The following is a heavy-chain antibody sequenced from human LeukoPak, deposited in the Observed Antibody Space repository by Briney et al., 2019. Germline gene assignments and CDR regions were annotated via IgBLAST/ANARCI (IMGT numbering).Heavy chain of an antibody. CDR2: IYYSGST. Sequence: PSETLSLTCTVSGGSISSSSYYWGWIRQPPGKGLEWIGSIYYSGSTYYNPSLKSRVTISVDTSKNQFSLKLSSVTAADTAVYYCARVRTIIGVVIYRLFDYWGQGTLVTVSS. D-gene: IGHD3-3*01. V-gene: IGHV4-39*01. CDR1: GGSISSSSYY. J-gene: IGHJ4*02. CDR3: ARVRTIIGVVIYRLFDY.